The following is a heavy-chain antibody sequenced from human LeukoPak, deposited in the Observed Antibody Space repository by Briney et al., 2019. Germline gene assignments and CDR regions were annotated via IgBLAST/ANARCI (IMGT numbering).Heavy chain of an antibody. J-gene: IGHJ5*02. CDR2: IYYSGST. Sequence: SETLSLTCTVSGGSISSGGYYWSWIRQHPRKGLEWIGYIYYSGSTYYNPSLKSRVTISVVTSKNQFSLKLSAGTAADTAVYYCARALTRAAAGTLVGWFDPWGQGTLVTVSS. CDR1: GGSISSGGYY. V-gene: IGHV4-31*03. D-gene: IGHD6-13*01. CDR3: ARALTRAAAGTLVGWFDP.